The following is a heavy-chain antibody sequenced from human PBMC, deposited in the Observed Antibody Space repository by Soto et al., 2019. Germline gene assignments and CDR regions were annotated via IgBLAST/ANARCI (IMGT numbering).Heavy chain of an antibody. CDR3: AREDTAMGDFDY. V-gene: IGHV4-30-2*01. CDR2: IYHSGST. D-gene: IGHD5-18*01. Sequence: SETLSLTCAVSGGSISSGGYSWSWIRQPPGKGLEWIGYIYHSGSTSYNPSLKSRVTISVDRSKNQFSLKLSSVTAADTAVYYCAREDTAMGDFDYWGQGTLVTVSS. CDR1: GGSISSGGYS. J-gene: IGHJ4*02.